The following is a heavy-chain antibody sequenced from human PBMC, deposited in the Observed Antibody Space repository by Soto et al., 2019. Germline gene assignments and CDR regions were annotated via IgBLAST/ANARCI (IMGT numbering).Heavy chain of an antibody. CDR1: GYTFTDYY. D-gene: IGHD7-27*01. Sequence: QVQLVQSGAEVKKPGASVKVSCKTSGYTFTDYYIHWVRQAPGQGLEWLGWINPDSGGTDYAQKFQGRVTMTRDTSISTAYMELSRLRSDDTAVYYCARDLTGDPNYWGQGTLVTVSS. CDR2: INPDSGGT. J-gene: IGHJ4*02. V-gene: IGHV1-2*02. CDR3: ARDLTGDPNY.